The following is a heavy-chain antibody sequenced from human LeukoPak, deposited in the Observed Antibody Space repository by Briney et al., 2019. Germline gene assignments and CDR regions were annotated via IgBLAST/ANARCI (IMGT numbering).Heavy chain of an antibody. J-gene: IGHJ4*02. V-gene: IGHV4-59*01. CDR2: IYYSGST. CDR3: ATRDYNSSGSYY. D-gene: IGHD3-22*01. Sequence: PSETLSLTCTVSGGSISSYYWSWIRQPPGKGLEWIGYIYYSGSTNYNPSLKSRVTISVDTSKNQFSLKLSSVTAADTAVYYCATRDYNSSGSYYWGQGTLVTVSS. CDR1: GGSISSYY.